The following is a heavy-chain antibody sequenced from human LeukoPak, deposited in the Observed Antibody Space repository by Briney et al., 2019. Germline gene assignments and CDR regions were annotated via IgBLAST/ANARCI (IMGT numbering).Heavy chain of an antibody. V-gene: IGHV3-66*01. J-gene: IGHJ4*02. D-gene: IGHD6-13*01. Sequence: GGSLRLSCAASGFTVSSNYMTWVRQAPGKGLEWVSVIYSGGSTYYADSVKGRFTISRDNSKNTLYLQMNSLGAEDTAVYYCAKDPMRRIAAAGFHDYWGQGTLVTVSS. CDR3: AKDPMRRIAAAGFHDY. CDR1: GFTVSSNY. CDR2: IYSGGST.